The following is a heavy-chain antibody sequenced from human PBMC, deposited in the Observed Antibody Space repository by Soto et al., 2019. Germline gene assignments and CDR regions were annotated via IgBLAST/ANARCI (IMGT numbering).Heavy chain of an antibody. CDR1: EFTFSSYA. CDR2: ISSSSSYI. Sequence: GGSLRLSCAAVEFTFSSYAMSWVRQAPGKGLEWVSSISSSSSYIYYADSVKGRFTISRDNAKNSLYLQMNSLRAEDTAVYYCARDNEVGTFDYWGQGTLVTVSS. J-gene: IGHJ4*02. V-gene: IGHV3-21*01. D-gene: IGHD1-26*01. CDR3: ARDNEVGTFDY.